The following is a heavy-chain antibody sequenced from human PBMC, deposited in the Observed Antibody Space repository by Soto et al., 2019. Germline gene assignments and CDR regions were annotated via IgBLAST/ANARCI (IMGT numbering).Heavy chain of an antibody. D-gene: IGHD2-8*01. CDR1: GFTFSSYG. Sequence: EVQLLESGGGLVQPGGSLRLSCAASGFTFSSYGMSWVRQAPGKGLEWVSVISGSGGSTYYADSVKGRFTLSRDNSKNTVYLQMNSLRVEDTAVYYCAKDSPVGVPLMRVLHDWGQGTLVTVSP. CDR2: ISGSGGST. J-gene: IGHJ1*01. CDR3: AKDSPVGVPLMRVLHD. V-gene: IGHV3-23*01.